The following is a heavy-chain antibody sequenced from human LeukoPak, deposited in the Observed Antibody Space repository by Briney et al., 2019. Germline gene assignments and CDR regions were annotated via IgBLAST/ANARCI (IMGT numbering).Heavy chain of an antibody. CDR1: EFNFSSYS. CDR2: VSSSSSYI. CDR3: AREVPVVVPAAPDY. Sequence: GGSRRLYCAASEFNFSSYSMNGVRQAPGKGLEWVSSVSSSSSYIYYADSVKGRFTISRDNAKNSLYLQMNSLRAEDTAVYYCAREVPVVVPAAPDYWGQGTLVTVSS. V-gene: IGHV3-21*01. D-gene: IGHD2-2*01. J-gene: IGHJ4*02.